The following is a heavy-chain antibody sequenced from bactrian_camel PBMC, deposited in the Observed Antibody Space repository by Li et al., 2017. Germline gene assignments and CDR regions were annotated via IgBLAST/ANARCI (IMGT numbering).Heavy chain of an antibody. Sequence: QVQLVESGGGSVQTGGSLALSCVAAKLTYSSNCMGWFRQAPGKEREGVAAILLRGDDTAYADAVKGRFTISQDATKDTVHLQMTRLRPEDTAMYYCAVEEGDSSGGSWCLPWGDFAYLGQGTQVTVS. D-gene: IGHD2*01. V-gene: IGHV3-3*01. J-gene: IGHJ6*01. CDR2: ILLRGDDT. CDR3: AVEEGDSSGGSWCLPWGDFAY. CDR1: KLTYSSNC.